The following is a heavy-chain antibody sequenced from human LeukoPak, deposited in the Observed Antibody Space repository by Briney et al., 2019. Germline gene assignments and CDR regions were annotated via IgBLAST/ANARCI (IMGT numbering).Heavy chain of an antibody. D-gene: IGHD6-13*01. CDR2: ISRGGSTI. V-gene: IGHV3-48*03. J-gene: IGHJ4*02. CDR1: GFTFSSYD. Sequence: PGGSLRLSCAASGFTFSSYDMNWVRQAPGKGLEWVSYISRGGSTIYYADSVKGRFTISRDNSKNTLYLQINSLRAEDTAVYYCAKKVKYSSSYTDYWGQGTLVTVSS. CDR3: AKKVKYSSSYTDY.